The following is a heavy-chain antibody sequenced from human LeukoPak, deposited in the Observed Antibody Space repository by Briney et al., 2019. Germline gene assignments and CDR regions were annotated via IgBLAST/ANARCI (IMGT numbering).Heavy chain of an antibody. CDR1: GGSFSGYY. V-gene: IGHV4-34*01. CDR3: ASPRLRYYYYMDV. D-gene: IGHD4-17*01. J-gene: IGHJ6*03. Sequence: PSETLSLTCAVYGGSFSGYYWSWIRQPPGKGLEWIGEINHSGSTNYNPSLKSRVTISVDTSKNQFSLKLSSVTAADTAVYYCASPRLRYYYYMDVWGKGTTVTVSS. CDR2: INHSGST.